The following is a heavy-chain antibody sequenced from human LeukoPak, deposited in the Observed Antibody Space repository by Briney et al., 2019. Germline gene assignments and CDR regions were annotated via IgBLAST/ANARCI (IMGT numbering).Heavy chain of an antibody. D-gene: IGHD3-10*01. Sequence: ASVKVSCKASGYNFIGYGITWVRQAPGQGLEWMGRISGYTGNTKFAQKFQDRVGMIRDTSSRTVHMELRSLTLDDTGVYYCARDEFYGAGSSGDDAFDAWGQGTKITV. CDR3: ARDEFYGAGSSGDDAFDA. CDR1: GYNFIGYG. J-gene: IGHJ3*01. V-gene: IGHV1-18*01. CDR2: ISGYTGNT.